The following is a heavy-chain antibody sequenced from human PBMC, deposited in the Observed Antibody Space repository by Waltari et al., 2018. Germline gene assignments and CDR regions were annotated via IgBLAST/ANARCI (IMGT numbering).Heavy chain of an antibody. V-gene: IGHV4-39*01. CDR2: IFYSGAT. CDR3: ARQDYYYVKGYFDL. D-gene: IGHD3-22*01. CDR1: GGSISSVAYY. J-gene: IGHJ2*01. Sequence: QLQLQESGPGLVKPSETVSLTCTVSGGSISSVAYYWGWVRQPPGKGLEFIESIFYSGATYYNPSLESRVTISVDTSKNQFSLELTSVTDADTAVYYCARQDYYYVKGYFDLWGRGTLVTVSS.